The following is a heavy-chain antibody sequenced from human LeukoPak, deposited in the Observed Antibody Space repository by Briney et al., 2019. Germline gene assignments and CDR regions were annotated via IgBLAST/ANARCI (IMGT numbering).Heavy chain of an antibody. V-gene: IGHV4-31*03. J-gene: IGHJ4*02. CDR1: GGSISSGGYY. CDR2: IYYSGST. CDR3: ARVRVTMVRGAMGYFDY. Sequence: SETLSLTCTVSGGSISSGGYYWSWIRQHPGKGPEWIGYIYYSGSTYYNPSLRSRVTISVDTSKNQFSLKLSSVTAADTAVYYCARVRVTMVRGAMGYFDYWGQGTLVTVSS. D-gene: IGHD3-10*01.